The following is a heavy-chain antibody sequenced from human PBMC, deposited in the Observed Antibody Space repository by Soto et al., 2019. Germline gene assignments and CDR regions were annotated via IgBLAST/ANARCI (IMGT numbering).Heavy chain of an antibody. J-gene: IGHJ4*02. V-gene: IGHV5-51*01. Sequence: EVQLVQSGAEVKKPGESLKIPCKSYGYSFTNYWIGWVRQTPGRGLEWMGAIYPGDSDTRYSPSFQGQVTISADKSITTAYLQWSSRRASDSGIYYCAGLSRGGTSPAYYFDYWGPGTLVPVSS. CDR3: AGLSRGGTSPAYYFDY. CDR2: IYPGDSDT. CDR1: GYSFTNYW.